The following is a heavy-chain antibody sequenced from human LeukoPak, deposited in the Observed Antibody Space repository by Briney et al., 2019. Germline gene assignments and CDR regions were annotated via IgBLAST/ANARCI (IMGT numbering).Heavy chain of an antibody. Sequence: SETLSLTCAVSGYSISSGYYWGWIRQPPGKGLEWIGSIYHSGSTYYNPSLKSRVTISVDTSKNQFSLKLSSVTAADTAVYYCTRQKSYLYSSSTSCYTRGNWFDPWGQGTLVTVSS. CDR2: IYHSGST. V-gene: IGHV4-38-2*01. CDR3: TRQKSYLYSSSTSCYTRGNWFDP. J-gene: IGHJ5*02. D-gene: IGHD2-2*02. CDR1: GYSISSGYY.